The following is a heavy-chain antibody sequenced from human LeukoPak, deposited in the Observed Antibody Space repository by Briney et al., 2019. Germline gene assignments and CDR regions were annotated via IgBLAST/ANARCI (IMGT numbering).Heavy chain of an antibody. CDR3: AKGGLVGFS. D-gene: IGHD2-15*01. Sequence: GGSLRLSCAASGFTFSSYGMHWVRRAPGKGLEWVAVISYDGSNKYYADSVKGRFTISRDNSKNTLYLQMNSLRAEDTAVYYCAKGGLVGFSWGQGTLVTVSS. V-gene: IGHV3-30*18. CDR1: GFTFSSYG. J-gene: IGHJ4*02. CDR2: ISYDGSNK.